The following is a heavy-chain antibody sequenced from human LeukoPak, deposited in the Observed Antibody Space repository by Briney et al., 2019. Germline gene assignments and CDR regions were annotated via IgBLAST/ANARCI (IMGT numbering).Heavy chain of an antibody. D-gene: IGHD3-10*01. Sequence: ASVKVSCKASGYTFTDYYIHWVRQAPGQGLEWMGWINPNSGGTNYAQKFQGRVTMTRDTSITTAYMELSRLRSDDTAVYYCARDRGDWDAFDIWGQGTMVTVSS. J-gene: IGHJ3*02. CDR3: ARDRGDWDAFDI. V-gene: IGHV1-2*02. CDR2: INPNSGGT. CDR1: GYTFTDYY.